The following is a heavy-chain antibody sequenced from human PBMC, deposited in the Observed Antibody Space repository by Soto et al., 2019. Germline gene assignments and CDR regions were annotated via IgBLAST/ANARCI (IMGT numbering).Heavy chain of an antibody. CDR1: GFSFSVSP. D-gene: IGHD7-27*01. CDR2: ISNDGTKK. CDR3: ARDPNTSCGQNWAFNYFDS. J-gene: IGHJ4*02. Sequence: QVQLVESGGGVVQPGRSLRLSCAASGFSFSVSPMHWVRQAPGKGPEWVALISNDGTKKFYADSVKGRFSISRDNSKSTLYLQVDSLRPEDSAVYYWARDPNTSCGQNWAFNYFDSWGQGTLVTVYS. V-gene: IGHV3-30-3*01.